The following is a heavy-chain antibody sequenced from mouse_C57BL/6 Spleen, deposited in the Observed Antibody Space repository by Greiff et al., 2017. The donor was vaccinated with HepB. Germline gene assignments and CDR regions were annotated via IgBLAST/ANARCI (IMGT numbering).Heavy chain of an antibody. CDR2: IDPETGGT. V-gene: IGHV1-15*01. D-gene: IGHD1-1*01. CDR3: TRSGPGSRGWFAY. Sequence: VQLQQSGAELVRPGASVTLSCKASGYTFTDYEMHWVKQTPVHGLEWIGAIDPETGGTAYNQKFKGKAILTADKSSSTAYMELRSLTSEDSAVYYGTRSGPGSRGWFAYWGQGTLVTVSA. J-gene: IGHJ3*01. CDR1: GYTFTDYE.